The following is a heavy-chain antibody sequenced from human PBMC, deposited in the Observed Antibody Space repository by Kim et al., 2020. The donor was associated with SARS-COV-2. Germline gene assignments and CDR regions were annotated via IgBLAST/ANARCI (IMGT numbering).Heavy chain of an antibody. Sequence: VKGRFTISRDNAKNTLYLQMNSLRAEDTAVYYCARGYYDSSGYYHDAFDIWGQGTMVTVSS. V-gene: IGHV3-74*01. D-gene: IGHD3-22*01. J-gene: IGHJ3*02. CDR3: ARGYYDSSGYYHDAFDI.